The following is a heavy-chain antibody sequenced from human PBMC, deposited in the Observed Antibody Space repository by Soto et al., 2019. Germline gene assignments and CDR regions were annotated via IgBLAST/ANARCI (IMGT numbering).Heavy chain of an antibody. Sequence: GGSLRLSCAASGFTFSSYSMNWVRQAPGKGLEWVSYISSSSSTIYYADSVKGRFTISRDNAKNSLYLQMNSLRDEDTAVYYCARPLAVATGNWFDPWGQGTLVTVSS. CDR2: ISSSSSTI. J-gene: IGHJ5*02. CDR1: GFTFSSYS. D-gene: IGHD5-12*01. CDR3: ARPLAVATGNWFDP. V-gene: IGHV3-48*02.